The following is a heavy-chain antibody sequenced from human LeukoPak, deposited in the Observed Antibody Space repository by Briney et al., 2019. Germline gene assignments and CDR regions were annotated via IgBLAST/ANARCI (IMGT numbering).Heavy chain of an antibody. CDR3: ARENYCTNGVCWAFDP. CDR2: IYYTGST. Sequence: SETLSLTCSVSGGSISSSDYYWSWIRQPPGKGLEWLGNIYYTGSTSYNPSLKSRATLSVDTFKNQFSLHLSSVTAADTAVYYCARENYCTNGVCWAFDPWGQGTLVTVSS. J-gene: IGHJ5*02. CDR1: GGSISSSDYY. V-gene: IGHV4-39*07. D-gene: IGHD2-8*01.